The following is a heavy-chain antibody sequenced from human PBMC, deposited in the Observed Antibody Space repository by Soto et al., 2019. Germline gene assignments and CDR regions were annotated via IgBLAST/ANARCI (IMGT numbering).Heavy chain of an antibody. Sequence: QVQLVESGGGVVQPGRSLRLSCAASGLTFSSFAMHWVRQAPGKGLEXXXXXSYDGNTDYYADSVKGRFTVSRDNXXXXXXXXXXXXXXXXXXXXXXXXXXXXXXXXXXXXXXFDHWGQGTLVTVSS. CDR3: XXXXXXXXXXXXXXXXFDH. V-gene: IGHV3-30-3*01. CDR2: XSYDGNTD. CDR1: GLTFSSFA. J-gene: IGHJ4*02.